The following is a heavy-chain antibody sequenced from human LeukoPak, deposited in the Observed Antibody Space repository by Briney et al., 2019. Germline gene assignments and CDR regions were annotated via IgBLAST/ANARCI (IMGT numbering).Heavy chain of an antibody. CDR3: AREPYCSGGSCYWKYFNY. Sequence: GASVKVSCEASGYTFTSYAMNWVRQAPGQGLEWMGWINTNTGNPTYAQGFTGRFVFSLDTSVSTAYLQISSLKAEDTAVYYCAREPYCSGGSCYWKYFNYWGQGTLVTVSS. D-gene: IGHD2-15*01. CDR2: INTNTGNP. V-gene: IGHV7-4-1*02. J-gene: IGHJ4*02. CDR1: GYTFTSYA.